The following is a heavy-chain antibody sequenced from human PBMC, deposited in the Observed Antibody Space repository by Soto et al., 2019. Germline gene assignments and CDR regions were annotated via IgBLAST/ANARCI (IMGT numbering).Heavy chain of an antibody. D-gene: IGHD2-15*01. CDR2: IYPGDSDT. CDR1: GYSSTSYW. V-gene: IGHV5-51*01. Sequence: GESLKISCKGSGYSSTSYWIGWVRQMPGKGLEWMGIIYPGDSDTRYSPSFQGQVTISADKSISTAYLQWSSLKASDTAMYYCARLMGALDCSGGSCYSGNYYYYYGMDVWGQGTTVTVSS. J-gene: IGHJ6*02. CDR3: ARLMGALDCSGGSCYSGNYYYYYGMDV.